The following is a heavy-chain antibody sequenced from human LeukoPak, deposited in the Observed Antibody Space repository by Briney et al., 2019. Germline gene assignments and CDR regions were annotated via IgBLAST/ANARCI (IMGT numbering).Heavy chain of an antibody. D-gene: IGHD3-22*01. CDR3: AIELVDSSDYFYA. J-gene: IGHJ5*02. V-gene: IGHV1-24*01. CDR1: GYTFTELS. Sequence: ASVRVSCKVSGYTFTELSIHWVRQAPGKGLEWMGGFDREDGETVDAQKFQGRVTMTEDTSTDTAYMELSSLRSDDTALYYCAIELVDSSDYFYAWGRGTLVTVSS. CDR2: FDREDGET.